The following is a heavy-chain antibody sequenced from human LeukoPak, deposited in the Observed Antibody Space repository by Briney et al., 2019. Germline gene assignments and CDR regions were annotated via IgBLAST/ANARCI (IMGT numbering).Heavy chain of an antibody. Sequence: SETLSLTCSVSGRSISRSYWSWIRQAPRKGPEWIGYIFYTRSNDYSPSLKSRVTISVDTSKNQFSLRVNSVTAADTAVYYCARAIYSRAWYASDIWGQGTVVTVSA. CDR3: ARAIYSRAWYASDI. CDR1: GRSISRSY. V-gene: IGHV4-59*01. CDR2: IFYTRSN. J-gene: IGHJ3*02. D-gene: IGHD6-19*01.